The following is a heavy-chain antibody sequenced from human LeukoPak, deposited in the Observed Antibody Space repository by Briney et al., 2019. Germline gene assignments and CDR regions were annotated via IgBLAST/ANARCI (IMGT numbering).Heavy chain of an antibody. Sequence: PGRSLRLSRAASGFTFSSYAMHWVRQAPGKGLEWVAVISYDGSNKYYADSVKGRFTISRDNSKNTLYLQMNSLRAEDTAVYYCARLYCSSTSCHLEGYYYYGMDVWGQGTTVTVSS. CDR1: GFTFSSYA. CDR2: ISYDGSNK. J-gene: IGHJ6*02. V-gene: IGHV3-30-3*01. CDR3: ARLYCSSTSCHLEGYYYYGMDV. D-gene: IGHD2-2*01.